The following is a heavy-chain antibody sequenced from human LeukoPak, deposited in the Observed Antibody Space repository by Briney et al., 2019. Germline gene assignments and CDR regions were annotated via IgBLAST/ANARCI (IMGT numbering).Heavy chain of an antibody. CDR2: IIPIFGTA. D-gene: IGHD3-10*01. V-gene: IGHV1-69*01. Sequence: SVKVSCKASGGTFSSYAISWVRQAPGQGLEWMGGIIPIFGTANYAQKFQGRVTITADESTSTANMELSSLRSEDTAVYSCARVGYYGSASYPILPFDYWGQGTLVTVSS. CDR1: GGTFSSYA. J-gene: IGHJ4*02. CDR3: ARVGYYGSASYPILPFDY.